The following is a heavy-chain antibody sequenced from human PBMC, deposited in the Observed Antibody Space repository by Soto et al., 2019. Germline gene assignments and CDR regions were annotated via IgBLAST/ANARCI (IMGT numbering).Heavy chain of an antibody. D-gene: IGHD6-13*01. CDR2: VYNSGST. J-gene: IGHJ4*02. Sequence: NPSETLSLTCTVSGGSISSNYWTWIRQPPGKGLEWIGYVYNSGSTNYNPSLKSRVTISEDTSKSQFSLKVNSMTAADTAVYYCARYRRGAVAGYTLDNWGQGILVTVSS. V-gene: IGHV4-59*01. CDR3: ARYRRGAVAGYTLDN. CDR1: GGSISSNY.